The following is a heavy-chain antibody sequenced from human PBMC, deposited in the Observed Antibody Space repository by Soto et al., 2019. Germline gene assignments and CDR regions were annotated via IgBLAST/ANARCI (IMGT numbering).Heavy chain of an antibody. CDR1: GFTFSSFA. J-gene: IGHJ4*02. V-gene: IGHV3-23*01. CDR2: ISGSGGST. CDR3: ARGFSAGKGSPPGF. Sequence: EMQLLESGGGLVQPGGSLRLSCAASGFTFSSFAMSWVRQAPGKGLDWVSAISGSGGSTYSADSAKGRFTISRDNSKNTLYLQMSSLRAEDTAVYYCARGFSAGKGSPPGFWGQGSLVTVSS. D-gene: IGHD6-13*01.